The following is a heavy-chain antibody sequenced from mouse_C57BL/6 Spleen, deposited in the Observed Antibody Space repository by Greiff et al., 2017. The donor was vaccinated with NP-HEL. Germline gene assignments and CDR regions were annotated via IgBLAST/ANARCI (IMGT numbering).Heavy chain of an antibody. CDR2: ISSGSSTI. Sequence: EVQLVESGGGLVKPGGSLKLSCAASGFTFSDYGMHWVRQAPEKGLEWVAYISSGSSTIYYADTVKGRFTISRDNAKNTLFLQMTSLRSEDTAMYYCARGGANYYGSTYYFDYWGQGTTLTVSS. D-gene: IGHD1-1*01. CDR1: GFTFSDYG. J-gene: IGHJ2*01. CDR3: ARGGANYYGSTYYFDY. V-gene: IGHV5-17*01.